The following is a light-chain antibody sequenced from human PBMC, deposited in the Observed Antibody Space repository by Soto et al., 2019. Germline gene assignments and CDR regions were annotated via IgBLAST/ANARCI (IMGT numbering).Light chain of an antibody. CDR3: QQYNNWLGT. CDR1: QSVSSD. CDR2: GAS. J-gene: IGKJ1*01. V-gene: IGKV3-15*01. Sequence: EIVMTPSPASFSVSPGSRSTISCRASQSVSSDLAWYQQKPGQTPRLLIYGASTRAAGIPARFSGSGSGTEFTLTISSLQSEDFAVYYCQQYNNWLGTFGQGTKVDI.